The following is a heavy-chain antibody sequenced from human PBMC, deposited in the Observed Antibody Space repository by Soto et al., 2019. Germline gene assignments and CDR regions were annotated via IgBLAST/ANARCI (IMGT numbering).Heavy chain of an antibody. Sequence: GASVKVSCKVSGYTLTELSMHWVRQAPGKGLEWMGGFDPYDGETIYAQKFQGRVTMTEDTSTGTAYMELSSLRSDDTAVYYCARALTVLRYSGYMDVWGKGTTVTVSS. V-gene: IGHV1-24*01. D-gene: IGHD3-9*01. J-gene: IGHJ6*03. CDR3: ARALTVLRYSGYMDV. CDR2: FDPYDGET. CDR1: GYTLTELS.